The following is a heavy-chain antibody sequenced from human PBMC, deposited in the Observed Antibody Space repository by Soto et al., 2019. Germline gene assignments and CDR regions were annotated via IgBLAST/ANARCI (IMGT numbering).Heavy chain of an antibody. Sequence: QVQLQQWGAGLLKPSETLSLTCAVYGGSFSGYYWSWIRQPPGTGLEWIGEINHSGSTNYNPSLKSRVTISVDPSTNQFSRKLSSVTAADTAVYYCASAGRGYSSSWFYLIWGQGTLVTVSS. CDR3: ASAGRGYSSSWFYLI. CDR2: INHSGST. D-gene: IGHD6-13*01. J-gene: IGHJ4*02. V-gene: IGHV4-34*01. CDR1: GGSFSGYY.